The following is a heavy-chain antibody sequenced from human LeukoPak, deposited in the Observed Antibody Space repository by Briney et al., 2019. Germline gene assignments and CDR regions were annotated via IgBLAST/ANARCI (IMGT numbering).Heavy chain of an antibody. J-gene: IGHJ6*03. D-gene: IGHD2-21*01. CDR1: GYTFTGYY. CDR3: ARFPKHTPYYYYYMDV. CDR2: INPNSGGT. Sequence: GASVKVSCKASGYTFTGYYMHWVRQAPGQGLEWMGWINPNSGGTNYAQKFQGRVTMTRDTSISTAYMELSRLRSDDTAVYYCARFPKHTPYYYYYMDVWGKGTTVTVSS. V-gene: IGHV1-2*02.